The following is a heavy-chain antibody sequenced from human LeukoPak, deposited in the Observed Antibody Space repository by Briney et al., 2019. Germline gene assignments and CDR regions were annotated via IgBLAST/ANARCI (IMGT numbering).Heavy chain of an antibody. Sequence: GGSLRLSCAASGFTFSNYWMSWVRQAPGKGLEWVANIKQDGSEKYYVDSVKGRFTISRDNAKNSLYLQMNSLRAEDTAVYYCAREDYDFWTGYFRFRGATWFDPWGQGTLVTVSS. V-gene: IGHV3-7*01. J-gene: IGHJ5*02. CDR1: GFTFSNYW. CDR2: IKQDGSEK. D-gene: IGHD3-3*01. CDR3: AREDYDFWTGYFRFRGATWFDP.